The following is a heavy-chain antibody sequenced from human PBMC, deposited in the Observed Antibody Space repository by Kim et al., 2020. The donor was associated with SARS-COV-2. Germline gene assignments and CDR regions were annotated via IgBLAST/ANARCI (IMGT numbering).Heavy chain of an antibody. D-gene: IGHD1-26*01. CDR3: ARESGGVFYYYGMDV. Sequence: AAFVKGRFTIARDNSKNTLFLHMSSLRSEDTAMYYCARESGGVFYYYGMDVWGQGTPVTVAS. J-gene: IGHJ6*02. V-gene: IGHV3-30*15.